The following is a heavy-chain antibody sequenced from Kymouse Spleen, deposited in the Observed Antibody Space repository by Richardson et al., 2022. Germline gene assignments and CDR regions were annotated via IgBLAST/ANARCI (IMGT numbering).Heavy chain of an antibody. CDR1: GFTFSSYG. CDR2: IWYDGSNK. Sequence: QVQLVESGGGVVQPGRSLRLSCAASGFTFSSYGMHWVRQAPGKGLEWVAVIWYDGSNKYYADSVKGRFTISRDNSKNTLYLQMNSLRAEDTAVYYCARDGSGSPYFDYWGQGTLVTVSS. V-gene: IGHV3-33*01. J-gene: IGHJ4*02. D-gene: IGHD3-10*01. CDR3: ARDGSGSPYFDY.